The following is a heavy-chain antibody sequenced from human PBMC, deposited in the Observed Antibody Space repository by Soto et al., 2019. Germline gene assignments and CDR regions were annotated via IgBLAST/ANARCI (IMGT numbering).Heavy chain of an antibody. V-gene: IGHV4-61*08. CDR1: GGSISSGGYY. J-gene: IGHJ4*02. Sequence: SETLSLTCTVSGGSISSGGYYWSWIRQHPGKGLEWIGYIYYSRSTNYNPSLKSRVSISGDTSKNQLSLKLSSVTAADTAVYYCARSTGYGDSYFDYWGQGTLVTVS. CDR3: ARSTGYGDSYFDY. CDR2: IYYSRST. D-gene: IGHD4-17*01.